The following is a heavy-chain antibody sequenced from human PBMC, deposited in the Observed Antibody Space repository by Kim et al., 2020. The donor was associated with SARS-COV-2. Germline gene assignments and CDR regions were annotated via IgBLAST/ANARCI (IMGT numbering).Heavy chain of an antibody. CDR2: IYYSGST. CDR3: ARERKTYYSSSWFRYGMDV. V-gene: IGHV4-59*01. CDR1: GGSISSYY. D-gene: IGHD6-13*01. Sequence: SETLSLTCTVSGGSISSYYWSWIRQPPGKGLEWIGYIYYSGSTNYNPSLKSRVTISVDTSKNQFSLKLSSVTAADTAVYYCARERKTYYSSSWFRYGMDVWGQGTTVTVSS. J-gene: IGHJ6*02.